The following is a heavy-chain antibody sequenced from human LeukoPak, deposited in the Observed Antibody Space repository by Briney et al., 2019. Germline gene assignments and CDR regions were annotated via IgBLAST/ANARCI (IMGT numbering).Heavy chain of an antibody. CDR1: GVTFTNAW. D-gene: IGHD6-6*01. CDR3: ARAGSSRNFDY. V-gene: IGHV4-59*01. Sequence: PGGSLRLSCMLSGVTFTNAWISWIRQPPGKGLEWIGYIYYSGSTNYNPSLKSRVTISVDTSKNQFSLKLSSVTAADTAVYYCARAGSSRNFDYWGQGTLVTVSS. CDR2: IYYSGST. J-gene: IGHJ4*02.